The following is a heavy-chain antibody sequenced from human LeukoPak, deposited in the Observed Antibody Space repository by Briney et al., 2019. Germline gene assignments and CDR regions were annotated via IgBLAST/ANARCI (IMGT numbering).Heavy chain of an antibody. D-gene: IGHD1-7*01. CDR1: GFTFSSYA. CDR2: ISGSGGST. CDR3: AKDLTGTTHYYYGMDV. V-gene: IGHV3-23*01. Sequence: PGGSLRLSCAASGFTFSSYAMSWVRQAPGRGLEWVSAISGSGGSTYYADSVKGRFTISRDNAKNSLYLQMNSLRAEDTALYYCAKDLTGTTHYYYGMDVWGQGTTVTVSS. J-gene: IGHJ6*02.